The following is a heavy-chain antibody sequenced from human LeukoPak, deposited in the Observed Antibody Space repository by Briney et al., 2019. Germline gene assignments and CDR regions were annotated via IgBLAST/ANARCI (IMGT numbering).Heavy chain of an antibody. J-gene: IGHJ4*02. D-gene: IGHD2/OR15-2a*01. CDR2: ISDRGSI. V-gene: IGHV4-59*08. CDR3: AGHHPRNTVDF. CDR1: GGSISSYY. Sequence: KSSETLSLTCTVSGGSISSYYWSWIRQPPGKGLEWIAYISDRGSINYNPSLKSRVTISLDTSKNQLSLKLRSVTAADTAVYYCAGHHPRNTVDFWGQGTLVTVSS.